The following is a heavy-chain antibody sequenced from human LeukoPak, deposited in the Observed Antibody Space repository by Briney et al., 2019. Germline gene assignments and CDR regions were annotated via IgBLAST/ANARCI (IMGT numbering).Heavy chain of an antibody. D-gene: IGHD1/OR15-1a*01. V-gene: IGHV4-4*07. CDR1: GGSISSYY. CDR3: ARQHWNNKLDNWFDP. J-gene: IGHJ5*02. Sequence: PSETLSLTCTVSGGSISSYYWSWIRQPAGKGLEWIGRIYTSGSTNYNPSLKSRVTMPVDTPKNQFSLKLSSVTAADTAVYYCARQHWNNKLDNWFDPWGQGTLVTVSS. CDR2: IYTSGST.